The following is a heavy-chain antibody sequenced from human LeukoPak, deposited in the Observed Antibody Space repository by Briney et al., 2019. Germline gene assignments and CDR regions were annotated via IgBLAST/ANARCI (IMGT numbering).Heavy chain of an antibody. CDR3: ARDGRYYDSSGPDAFDI. CDR2: IIGGGGST. CDR1: GFTFTNYA. Sequence: GGSLRLSCAASGFTFTNYAMTWVRQAPGKGLEWVSTIIGGGGSTYYADSVKGRFTISRDNSKSALYLQMNSLRAEDTAVYYCARDGRYYDSSGPDAFDIWGQGAMVTVSS. V-gene: IGHV3-23*01. D-gene: IGHD3-22*01. J-gene: IGHJ3*02.